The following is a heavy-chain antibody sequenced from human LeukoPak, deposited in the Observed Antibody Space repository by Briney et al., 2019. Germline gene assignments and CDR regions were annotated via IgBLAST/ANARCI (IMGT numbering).Heavy chain of an antibody. J-gene: IGHJ6*03. V-gene: IGHV4-59*12. Sequence: TPSETLSLTCTVSGGSISSYYWSWIRQPPGKGLEWIGYIYYSGSTNYNPSLKSRVTMSVDTSKNQFSLKLSSVTAADTAVYYCARGRILRIAKYYMDVWGKGTTVTISS. CDR1: GGSISSYY. D-gene: IGHD2-15*01. CDR2: IYYSGST. CDR3: ARGRILRIAKYYMDV.